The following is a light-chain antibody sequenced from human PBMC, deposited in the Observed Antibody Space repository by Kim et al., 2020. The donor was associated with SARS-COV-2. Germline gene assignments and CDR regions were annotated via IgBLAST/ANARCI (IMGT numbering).Light chain of an antibody. CDR2: GAS. CDR3: QQRSNWMFS. V-gene: IGKV3-11*01. J-gene: IGKJ2*01. CDR1: QSVRSQ. Sequence: SRSPGERATLACRASQSVRSQLAWYQQKPGQAPRLLIYGASKRATGIPARFTGSGSGTDFTLAISSLESEEFAVYYCQQRSNWMFSFGQGTKLEI.